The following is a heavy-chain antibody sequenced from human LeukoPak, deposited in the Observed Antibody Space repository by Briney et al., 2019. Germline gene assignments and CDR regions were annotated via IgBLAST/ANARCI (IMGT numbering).Heavy chain of an antibody. CDR3: ARVVGGWFDP. CDR2: INPSGGST. D-gene: IGHD4-23*01. Sequence: GASVKVSCKASGYTFTSYYMHWVRQAPGQGLEGMGIINPSGGSTSYAQKFQGRVTMTRNTSISTAYMELSSLRSEDTAVYYCARVVGGWFDPWGQGTLVTVSS. CDR1: GYTFTSYY. V-gene: IGHV1-46*01. J-gene: IGHJ5*02.